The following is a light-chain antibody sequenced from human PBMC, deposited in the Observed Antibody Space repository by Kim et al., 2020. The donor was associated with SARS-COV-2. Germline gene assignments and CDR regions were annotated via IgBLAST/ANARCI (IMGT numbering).Light chain of an antibody. CDR1: QSVSSRY. V-gene: IGKV3-20*01. Sequence: PGERATLSCMASQSVSSRYLAWYQQKPGQAPRLLIYGASSRATGIPDRFSGSGSGTDFTLTISRLEPEDFAVYYCQEYGSSRSITFGQGTRLEIK. CDR2: GAS. J-gene: IGKJ5*01. CDR3: QEYGSSRSIT.